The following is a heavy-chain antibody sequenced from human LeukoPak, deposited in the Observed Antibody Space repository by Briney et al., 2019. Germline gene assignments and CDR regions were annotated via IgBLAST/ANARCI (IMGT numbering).Heavy chain of an antibody. CDR3: AREYYHDSSGYSNN. D-gene: IGHD3-22*01. CDR2: ISYDGSNK. Sequence: GGSLRLSCAASGFTFSSYAMHWVRQAPGKGLEWVAVISYDGSNKYYADSVKGRFTISRDNSKNTLYLQMNSLRAEDTAVYYCAREYYHDSSGYSNNWGQGTLVTVSS. V-gene: IGHV3-30-3*01. CDR1: GFTFSSYA. J-gene: IGHJ4*02.